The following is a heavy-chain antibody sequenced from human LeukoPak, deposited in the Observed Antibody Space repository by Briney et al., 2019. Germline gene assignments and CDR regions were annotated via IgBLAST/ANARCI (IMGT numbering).Heavy chain of an antibody. V-gene: IGHV3-23*01. Sequence: GGSLRLSCVASGSNFSVYPMTWVRQAPGKGLEWVSALSVSGDNAHYADSVKGRFTISRDNSKNTLYLHMNSLRAEDTAIYYCAMDRGYWGQGTLVTVSS. J-gene: IGHJ4*02. CDR2: LSVSGDNA. CDR1: GSNFSVYP. CDR3: AMDRGY. D-gene: IGHD2-15*01.